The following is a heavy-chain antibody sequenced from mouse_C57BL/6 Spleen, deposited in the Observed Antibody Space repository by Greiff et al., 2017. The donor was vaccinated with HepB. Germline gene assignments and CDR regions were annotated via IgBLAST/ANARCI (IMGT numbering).Heavy chain of an antibody. V-gene: IGHV5-9-1*02. Sequence: EVQVVESGEGLVKPGGSLKLSCAASGFTFSSYAMSWVRQTPEKRLEWVAYISSGGDYIYYADTVKGRFTISRDNARNTLYLQMSSLKSEDTAMYYCTRAAFYYYGSSYAMDYWGQGTSVTVSS. CDR2: ISSGGDYI. D-gene: IGHD1-1*01. J-gene: IGHJ4*01. CDR3: TRAAFYYYGSSYAMDY. CDR1: GFTFSSYA.